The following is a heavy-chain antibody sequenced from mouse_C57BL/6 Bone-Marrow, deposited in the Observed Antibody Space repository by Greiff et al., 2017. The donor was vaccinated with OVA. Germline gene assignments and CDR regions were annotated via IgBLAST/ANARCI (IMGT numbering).Heavy chain of an antibody. V-gene: IGHV1-55*01. CDR1: GYTFTSYW. J-gene: IGHJ2*01. CDR2: IYPGSGST. Sequence: QVQLKQPGAELVKPGASVKMSCKASGYTFTSYWITWVKQRPGQGLEWIGDIYPGSGSTNYTEKFKSKATLTVDTSSSTAYMQLSSLTSEDSVDYYCGRRIYDGNYWGQGTTRTVSS. D-gene: IGHD2-3*01. CDR3: GRRIYDGNY.